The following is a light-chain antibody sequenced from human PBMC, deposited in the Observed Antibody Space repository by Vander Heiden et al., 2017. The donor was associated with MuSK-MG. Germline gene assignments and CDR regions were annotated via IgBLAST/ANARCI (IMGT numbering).Light chain of an antibody. J-gene: IGKJ1*01. CDR2: AAS. Sequence: PSSLSASVGDRVTITCRASQSISSYLNWYQQKPGKAPKLLIYAASSLQSGVPSRFSGSGSGTDFTLTISRLQPEDFATYYCQQRDSTPWTFGQGTKVEIK. V-gene: IGKV1-39*01. CDR1: QSISSY. CDR3: QQRDSTPWT.